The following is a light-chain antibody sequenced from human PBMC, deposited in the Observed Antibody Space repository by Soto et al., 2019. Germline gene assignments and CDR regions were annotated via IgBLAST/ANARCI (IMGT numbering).Light chain of an antibody. CDR3: QQYGSSPRNT. CDR2: GAS. V-gene: IGKV3-20*01. J-gene: IGKJ2*01. Sequence: EIVLTQSPGTLSLSPGERATLSCRASQSVSSSYLAWYQQKPGQAPRLLIYGASSRATRIPDRFSGSGSGTDFTLTISRLEPEDFAVNYCQQYGSSPRNTFGQGTKLEIK. CDR1: QSVSSSY.